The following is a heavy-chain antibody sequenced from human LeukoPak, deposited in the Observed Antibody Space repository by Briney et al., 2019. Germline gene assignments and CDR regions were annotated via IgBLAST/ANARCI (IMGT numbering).Heavy chain of an antibody. CDR1: GFTFDDYA. J-gene: IGHJ4*02. CDR2: ISWNSGSI. Sequence: GGSLRLSCAASGFTFDDYAMHWVRQAPGKGLEWVSGISWNSGSIGYADSVKGRFTISRDNAKNSLYVQMNSLRAEDTALYYCAKDRSDCSSTSCYKDFDYWGQGTLVTVSS. D-gene: IGHD2-2*02. V-gene: IGHV3-9*01. CDR3: AKDRSDCSSTSCYKDFDY.